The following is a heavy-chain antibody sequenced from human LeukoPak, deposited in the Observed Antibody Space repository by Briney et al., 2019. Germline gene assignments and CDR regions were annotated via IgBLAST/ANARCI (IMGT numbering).Heavy chain of an antibody. CDR3: ANLGPPGRDHYLES. CDR2: INQDETSI. D-gene: IGHD5-24*01. J-gene: IGHJ4*02. CDR1: GFTFSTYW. Sequence: GGSLRLSCAASGFTFSTYWMGWVRQAPGNGPEWVGNINQDETSIYFLESVKGRFTISRDNAKKSLYLQMNSLRDEDAAVYYCANLGPPGRDHYLESWGQGTLVTVSS. V-gene: IGHV3-7*01.